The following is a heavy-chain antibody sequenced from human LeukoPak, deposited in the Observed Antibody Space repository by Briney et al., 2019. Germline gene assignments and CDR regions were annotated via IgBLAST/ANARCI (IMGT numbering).Heavy chain of an antibody. CDR2: ISGSGTST. CDR3: AKEVYSDSSGYFDY. CDR1: GFTFSSYA. D-gene: IGHD3-22*01. V-gene: IGHV3-23*01. Sequence: GGSLRLSCAASGFTFSSYAMSWVRQAPGKGLEWVSGISGSGTSTYYADSVKGRFTITRDNSKNALYLQMNSLRADETAVYYCAKEVYSDSSGYFDYWGQGTLVTVSS. J-gene: IGHJ4*02.